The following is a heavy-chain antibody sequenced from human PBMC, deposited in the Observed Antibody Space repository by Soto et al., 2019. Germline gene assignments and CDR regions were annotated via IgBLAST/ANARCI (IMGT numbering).Heavy chain of an antibody. CDR2: ISYDGSNK. CDR1: GFTFSSYA. D-gene: IGHD4-4*01. J-gene: IGHJ4*02. Sequence: GGALRRSCAASGFTFSSYAMHWVRQAPGKGLDWVAVISYDGSNKYYADSVKGRFTISRDNSKNTRYLQMNSLRAEDTAVYYCASLTLPADYSNYLSAIDYCGQGTLVNFSS. V-gene: IGHV3-30-3*01. CDR3: ASLTLPADYSNYLSAIDY.